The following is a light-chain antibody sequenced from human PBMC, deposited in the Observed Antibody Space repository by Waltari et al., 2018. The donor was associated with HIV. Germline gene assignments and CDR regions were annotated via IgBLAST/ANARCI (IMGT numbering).Light chain of an antibody. CDR2: GAS. Sequence: EIVMTQSPATLSVSPGDRVTLSCRASQSVTNNLAWYQQKPGQAPRLLIYGASISATGIPARFSGSGSGTEFSLTISSLQSEDFAVYYCQQSNKWPPYTFGQGTKVEIK. J-gene: IGKJ2*01. CDR3: QQSNKWPPYT. CDR1: QSVTNN. V-gene: IGKV3-15*01.